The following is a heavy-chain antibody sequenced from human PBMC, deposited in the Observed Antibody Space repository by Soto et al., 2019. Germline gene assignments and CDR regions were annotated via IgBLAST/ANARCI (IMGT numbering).Heavy chain of an antibody. Sequence: LRLSCAASGFTFSSYGMHWVRQAPGKGLEWVAVISYDGSNKYYADSVKGRFTISRDNSKNTLYLQMNSLRAEDTAVYYCANGGGWDPRGYSYGYNYYYYGMDVWGQGTTVTVSS. CDR2: ISYDGSNK. D-gene: IGHD5-18*01. V-gene: IGHV3-30*18. CDR3: ANGGGWDPRGYSYGYNYYYYGMDV. CDR1: GFTFSSYG. J-gene: IGHJ6*02.